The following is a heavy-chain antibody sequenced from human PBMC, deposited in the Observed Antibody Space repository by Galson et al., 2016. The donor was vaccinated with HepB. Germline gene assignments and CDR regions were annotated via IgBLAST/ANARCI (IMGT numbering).Heavy chain of an antibody. CDR1: GGTFSSYA. CDR2: IIPIFGTA. CDR3: AIPPGLLWGWFDP. J-gene: IGHJ5*02. V-gene: IGHV1-69*13. D-gene: IGHD2-2*01. Sequence: SVKVSCKASGGTFSSYAISWVRQAPGQGLEWMGGIIPIFGTANYAQKFQGRVTITADESTSTAYMEPSSLRSEDTAVYYCAIPPGLLWGWFDPWGQGTLVTVSS.